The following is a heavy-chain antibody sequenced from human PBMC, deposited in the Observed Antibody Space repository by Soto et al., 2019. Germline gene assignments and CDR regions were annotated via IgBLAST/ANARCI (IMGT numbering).Heavy chain of an antibody. Sequence: QVQLVESGGGVVQPGRSLRLSCAASGFTFSNYVMHWVRQAPGKGLEWVAVISYDGSNKYYADSVKGRFTISRDNSKNTLYLQMKRLRAEDTAVFYCAKGRKYYYDSSGYYYEWYFDYWGQGTLVTVSS. J-gene: IGHJ4*02. D-gene: IGHD3-22*01. CDR1: GFTFSNYV. V-gene: IGHV3-30*18. CDR3: AKGRKYYYDSSGYYYEWYFDY. CDR2: ISYDGSNK.